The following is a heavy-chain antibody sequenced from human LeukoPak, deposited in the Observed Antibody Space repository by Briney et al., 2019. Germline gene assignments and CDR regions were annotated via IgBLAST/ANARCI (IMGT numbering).Heavy chain of an antibody. V-gene: IGHV3-21*01. D-gene: IGHD2-15*01. Sequence: GGSLRLSCAASGFTFSSYSMNWVRQAPGKGLEWVSSISSSSSYIYYADSVKGRFTISRDNAKNSLYLQMNSLRAEDTAVYYCARAHPYCSGGSCYSSYYGMDVWGQGTTVTVSS. CDR2: ISSSSSYI. CDR1: GFTFSSYS. J-gene: IGHJ6*02. CDR3: ARAHPYCSGGSCYSSYYGMDV.